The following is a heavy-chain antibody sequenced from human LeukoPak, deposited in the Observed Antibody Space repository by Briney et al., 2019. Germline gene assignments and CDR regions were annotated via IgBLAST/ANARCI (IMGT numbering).Heavy chain of an antibody. CDR2: ISAYNGNT. V-gene: IGHV1-18*01. D-gene: IGHD6-25*01. CDR1: GYTFTSYG. CDR3: AREPQGLPGYYYGMDV. Sequence: ASVKASCKASGYTFTSYGISWVRQAPGQGLEWMGWISAYNGNTNYAQKLQGRVTMTTDTSTSTAYMELRSLRSDDTAVYYCAREPQGLPGYYYGMDVWGQGTTVTVSS. J-gene: IGHJ6*02.